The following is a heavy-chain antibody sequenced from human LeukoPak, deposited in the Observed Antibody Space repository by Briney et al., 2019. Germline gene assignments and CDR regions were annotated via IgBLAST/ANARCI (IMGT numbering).Heavy chain of an antibody. V-gene: IGHV4-38-2*02. CDR3: ARDSGSYYKTPPGY. Sequence: SETLSLTCTVSGYSISSGYYWGWIRQPPGKGLEWIGSIYHSGRTFYNPSLKSRVTISVDTSKNQFSLKLSSVTAADTAVYYCARDSGSYYKTPPGYWGQGTLVTVSS. D-gene: IGHD1-26*01. CDR2: IYHSGRT. CDR1: GYSISSGYY. J-gene: IGHJ4*02.